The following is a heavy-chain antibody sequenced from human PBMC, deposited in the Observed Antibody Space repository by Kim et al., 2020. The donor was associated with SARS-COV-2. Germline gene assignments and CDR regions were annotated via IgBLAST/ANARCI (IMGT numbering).Heavy chain of an antibody. V-gene: IGHV4-59*13. CDR2: IYYSGST. Sequence: SETLSLTCTVSGGSISSYYWSWIRQPPGKGLEWIGYIYYSGSTNYNPSLKSRVTISVDTSKNQFSLKLSSVTAADTAVYYCARDLSGGAAVAGTYYYYYGMDVWGQGTTVTVSS. CDR3: ARDLSGGAAVAGTYYYYYGMDV. D-gene: IGHD6-19*01. J-gene: IGHJ6*02. CDR1: GGSISSYY.